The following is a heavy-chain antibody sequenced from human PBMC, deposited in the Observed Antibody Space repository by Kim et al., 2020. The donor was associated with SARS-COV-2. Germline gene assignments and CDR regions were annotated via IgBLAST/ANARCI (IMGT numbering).Heavy chain of an antibody. V-gene: IGHV1-69*13. D-gene: IGHD2-15*01. CDR3: AREIVGVAATPLSGMDV. J-gene: IGHJ6*02. Sequence: SVKVSCKASGGTFSSYAISWVRQAPGQGLEWMGGIIPIFGTANYAQKFQGRVTITADESTSTAYMELSSLRSEDTAVYYCAREIVGVAATPLSGMDVWGQGTTVTVSS. CDR2: IIPIFGTA. CDR1: GGTFSSYA.